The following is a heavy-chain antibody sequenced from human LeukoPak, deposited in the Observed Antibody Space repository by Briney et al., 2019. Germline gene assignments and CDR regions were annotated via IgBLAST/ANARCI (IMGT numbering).Heavy chain of an antibody. CDR2: IYYTRST. CDR1: GFSFNNYA. J-gene: IGHJ2*01. D-gene: IGHD3-22*01. V-gene: IGHV4-39*01. CDR3: ARGVTMIVVVIHDWYFDL. Sequence: PGGSLRLSCAASGFSFNNYAMVWVRQTPGKGLEWIGSIYYTRSTYYNPSLKSRVTISVDTSKNQFSLKLTSVTAADTAVYYCARGVTMIVVVIHDWYFDLWGRGTLVTVSS.